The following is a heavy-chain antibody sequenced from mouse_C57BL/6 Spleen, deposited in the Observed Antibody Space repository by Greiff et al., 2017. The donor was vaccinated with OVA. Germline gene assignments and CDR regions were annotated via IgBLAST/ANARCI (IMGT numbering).Heavy chain of an antibody. J-gene: IGHJ2*01. Sequence: QVQLQQSGAELVRPGTSVKVSCKASGYAFTNYLIEWVKQRPGQGLEWIGVINPGSGGTNYNEKFKGKATLTADKSSSTAYMQLSSLTSEDSAVYFCARGATVVATDYWGQGTTRTVSS. CDR2: INPGSGGT. V-gene: IGHV1-54*01. CDR1: GYAFTNYL. D-gene: IGHD1-1*01. CDR3: ARGATVVATDY.